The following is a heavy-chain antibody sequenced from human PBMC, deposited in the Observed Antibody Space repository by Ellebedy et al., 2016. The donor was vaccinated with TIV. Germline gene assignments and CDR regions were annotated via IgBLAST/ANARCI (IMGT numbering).Heavy chain of an antibody. J-gene: IGHJ6*02. CDR2: ISSYNGNT. CDR1: GYSFTNYG. Sequence: ASVKVSCKASGYSFTNYGITWVRQAPGQGLEWMGWISSYNGNTYNAQKLQGRVTMTTDTSTSTAYMELRSLRSDDTAVYYCARFQYIGGGYYQRPYYYTMDVWGQGTTVSVSS. D-gene: IGHD3-3*01. CDR3: ARFQYIGGGYYQRPYYYTMDV. V-gene: IGHV1-18*01.